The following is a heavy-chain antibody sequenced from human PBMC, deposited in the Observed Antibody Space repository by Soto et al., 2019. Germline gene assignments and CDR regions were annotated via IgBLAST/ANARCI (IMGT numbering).Heavy chain of an antibody. CDR2: IIPIFGTA. D-gene: IGHD5-12*01. CDR1: GGTFSSYT. CDR3: ARGNHRWLKLRYFDL. Sequence: QVQLVQSGAEVKKPGSSVTVSCKASGGTFSSYTISWVRQAPGQGLEWMGGIIPIFGTANYAQKFQGRVTITADESTSTAYMEWSSMRSEDTAVYCCARGNHRWLKLRYFDLWGRGPLVTVSS. J-gene: IGHJ2*01. V-gene: IGHV1-69*12.